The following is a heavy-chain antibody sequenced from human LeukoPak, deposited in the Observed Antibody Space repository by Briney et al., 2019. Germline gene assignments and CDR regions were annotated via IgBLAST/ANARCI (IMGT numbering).Heavy chain of an antibody. CDR1: GGTFSSYA. V-gene: IGHV1-69*13. J-gene: IGHJ4*02. CDR3: AREAADSSGYYHPGG. CDR2: IIPIFGTA. Sequence: SVKVSCKASGGTFSSYAISWVRQAPGQGLQWMGGIIPIFGTANYAQKFQGRVTITADESTSTAYMELSSLRSEDTAVYYCAREAADSSGYYHPGGWGQGTLVTVSS. D-gene: IGHD3-22*01.